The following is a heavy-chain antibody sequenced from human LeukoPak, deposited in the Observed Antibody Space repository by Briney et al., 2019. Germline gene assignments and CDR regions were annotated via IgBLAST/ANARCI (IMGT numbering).Heavy chain of an antibody. J-gene: IGHJ6*02. Sequence: GGSLRLSCAASGFSLSGYWMHWVRQIPGKGVMWVARIGSDGSGTTYADPVKGRFTISRDNSKNTLYLQMNSLRDEDAAVYHCTRVQAGRSGLMDVWGRGTTVTVSS. CDR1: GFSLSGYW. CDR3: TRVQAGRSGLMDV. V-gene: IGHV3-74*03. CDR2: IGSDGSGT. D-gene: IGHD3/OR15-3a*01.